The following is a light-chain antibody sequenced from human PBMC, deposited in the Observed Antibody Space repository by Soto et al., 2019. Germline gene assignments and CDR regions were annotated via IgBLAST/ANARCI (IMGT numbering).Light chain of an antibody. V-gene: IGKV3-15*01. CDR2: RAS. Sequence: IVMTQSPATLSVSPGERATLSCRASQNIYSNVACYQQRPGQAPRLLIYRASTRATGIPARFSGSGSGTEFTLTISSLQSEDFPVYSCLQYHNLWAFGQGTKVDIK. CDR3: LQYHNLWA. CDR1: QNIYSN. J-gene: IGKJ1*01.